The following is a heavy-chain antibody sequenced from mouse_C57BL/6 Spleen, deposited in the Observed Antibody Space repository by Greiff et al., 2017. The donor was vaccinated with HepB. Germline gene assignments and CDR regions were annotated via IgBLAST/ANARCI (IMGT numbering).Heavy chain of an antibody. CDR3: ARRGDWEGYYFDY. V-gene: IGHV5-6*01. CDR2: ISSGGSYT. D-gene: IGHD4-1*01. Sequence: EVQVVESGGDLVKPGGSLKLSCAASGFTFSSYGMSWVRQTPDKRLEWVATISSGGSYTYYPDSVKGRFTISRDNAKNTLYLQMSSLKSEDTAMYHCARRGDWEGYYFDYWGQGTTLTVSS. CDR1: GFTFSSYG. J-gene: IGHJ2*01.